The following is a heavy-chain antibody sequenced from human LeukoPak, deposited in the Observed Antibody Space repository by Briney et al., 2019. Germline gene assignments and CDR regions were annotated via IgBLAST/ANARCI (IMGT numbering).Heavy chain of an antibody. J-gene: IGHJ4*02. Sequence: SETLSLTCTVSGGSLSSYYWSWLRQPPGKGLEWIGYIYHSGSTNYSPSLKSRVTMSEDTSKNQFSLKLSSVTAADTAVYYCARGRDGYTKVFDYWGQGTLVTVSS. CDR3: ARGRDGYTKVFDY. CDR2: IYHSGST. D-gene: IGHD5-24*01. CDR1: GGSLSSYY. V-gene: IGHV4-59*01.